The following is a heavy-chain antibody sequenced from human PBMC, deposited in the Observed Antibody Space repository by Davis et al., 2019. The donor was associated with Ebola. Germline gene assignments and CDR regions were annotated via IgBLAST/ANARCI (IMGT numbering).Heavy chain of an antibody. Sequence: GGSLRLSCAASGFTFSSYGMHWVRQAPGKGLEWVAVISYDGSNKYYADSVKGRFTISRDNSKNTLYLQMNSLRAEDTAVYYCAKGGIVGATSGRTKGVDYWGQGTLVTVSS. D-gene: IGHD1-26*01. V-gene: IGHV3-30*18. J-gene: IGHJ4*02. CDR3: AKGGIVGATSGRTKGVDY. CDR2: ISYDGSNK. CDR1: GFTFSSYG.